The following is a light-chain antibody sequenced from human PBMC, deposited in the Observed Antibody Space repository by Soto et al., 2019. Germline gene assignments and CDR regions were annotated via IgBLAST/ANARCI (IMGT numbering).Light chain of an antibody. J-gene: IGLJ1*01. CDR2: EVS. CDR3: SSYTSSSTYV. Sequence: QSVLTQPASVSGSPGQSITISCTGTSSDVGGYNYVSWYQQHPGKAPKLMIYEVSTRPSGVSNRFSGSKSGNTASLTISGLQAEDEADYYCSSYTSSSTYVFGTGTRPPS. CDR1: SSDVGGYNY. V-gene: IGLV2-14*01.